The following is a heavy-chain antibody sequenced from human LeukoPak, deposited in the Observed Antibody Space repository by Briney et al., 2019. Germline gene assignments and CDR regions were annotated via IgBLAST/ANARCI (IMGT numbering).Heavy chain of an antibody. J-gene: IGHJ4*02. CDR3: ARDAITMVRGVTPH. V-gene: IGHV1-18*04. D-gene: IGHD3-10*01. CDR1: GYTFTSYY. Sequence: ASVKVSYKASGYTFTSYYMHWVRQAPGQGLEWMGWISAYNGNTNYAQNLQGRVTMTTDTSTSTAYMELRSLRSVDTAVYYCARDAITMVRGVTPHWGQGTLVTVSS. CDR2: ISAYNGNT.